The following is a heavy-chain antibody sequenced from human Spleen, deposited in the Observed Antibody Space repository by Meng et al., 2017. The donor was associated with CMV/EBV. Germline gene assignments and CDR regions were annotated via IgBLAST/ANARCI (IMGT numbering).Heavy chain of an antibody. D-gene: IGHD3/OR15-3a*01. CDR3: ARGIRSDWPYYFYGMDV. CDR2: ESYDGSNR. V-gene: IGHV3-30-3*01. Sequence: GESLKISCAGSGFSFSNYGMHWVRQAPGRGLEWVAVESYDGSNRYYSDSVRGRFTISRDNSKNTLYLQMNNLRAEDAAVYHCARGIRSDWPYYFYGMDVWGQGTTVTVSS. J-gene: IGHJ6*02. CDR1: GFSFSNYG.